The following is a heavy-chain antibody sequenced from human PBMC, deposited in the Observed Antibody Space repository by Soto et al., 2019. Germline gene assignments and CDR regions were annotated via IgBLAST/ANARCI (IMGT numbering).Heavy chain of an antibody. J-gene: IGHJ5*02. Sequence: QVQLVESGGGVVQPGMSLRLSCAASGFTFSTYAMYWVRQPPGEGLEWVAVISYDGNNNYYKDSVKGRFAISRDKSKNTRYLQMNNLRAEETARYYCARDFVPAAGTSWAANRLDPWGQGTLVTVSS. CDR2: ISYDGNNN. CDR3: ARDFVPAAGTSWAANRLDP. CDR1: GFTFSTYA. V-gene: IGHV3-30*09. D-gene: IGHD6-13*01.